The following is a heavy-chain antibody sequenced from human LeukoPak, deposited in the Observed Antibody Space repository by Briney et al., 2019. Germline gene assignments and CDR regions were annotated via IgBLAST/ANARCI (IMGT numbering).Heavy chain of an antibody. CDR3: ARQSRGIAVAGLDY. J-gene: IGHJ4*02. V-gene: IGHV4-59*08. CDR2: IYYNGST. D-gene: IGHD6-19*01. CDR1: GGSFSSYY. Sequence: PSETLSLTCIVSGGSFSSYYWPWIRQPPGKGLEWIGYIYYNGSTNYNPSLKSRVTISVDTSTNQFSLKLNSVTAADQAVYYCARQSRGIAVAGLDYWGQGILVTVSS.